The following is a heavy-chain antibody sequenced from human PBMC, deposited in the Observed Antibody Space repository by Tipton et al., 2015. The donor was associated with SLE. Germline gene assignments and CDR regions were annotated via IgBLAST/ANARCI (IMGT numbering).Heavy chain of an antibody. D-gene: IGHD1-1*01. CDR1: GGSISSHY. Sequence: TLSLTCTVSGGSISSHYWSWIRQPPGKGLEWIGEINHSGSTNYNPSLKSRVTISVDTSKNQFSLKLSSVTAADTAVYYCAREVDWNHGHYYYMDVWGKGTTVTVSS. CDR3: AREVDWNHGHYYYMDV. V-gene: IGHV4-34*01. J-gene: IGHJ6*03. CDR2: INHSGST.